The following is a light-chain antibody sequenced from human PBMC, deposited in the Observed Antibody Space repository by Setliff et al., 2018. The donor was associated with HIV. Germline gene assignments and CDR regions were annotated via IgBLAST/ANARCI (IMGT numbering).Light chain of an antibody. CDR1: SSDVGGYNH. CDR2: EVT. CDR3: SSYTSSSTFYV. Sequence: QSALTQPASVSGSPGQSITISCTGTSSDVGGYNHVSWYQQHPGKAPKLMIYEVTKRPSGVSNRFSGSKSGNTASLTISGLQAEDEGDYYCSSYTSSSTFYVFGTGTKVTVL. J-gene: IGLJ1*01. V-gene: IGLV2-14*01.